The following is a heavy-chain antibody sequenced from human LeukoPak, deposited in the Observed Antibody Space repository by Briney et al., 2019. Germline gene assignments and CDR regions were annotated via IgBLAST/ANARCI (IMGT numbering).Heavy chain of an antibody. V-gene: IGHV4-30-4*01. D-gene: IGHD4-23*01. CDR3: ATVTTVVTPSHFDC. CDR2: ISYSGST. J-gene: IGHJ4*02. CDR1: GGSISSGDYY. Sequence: SETLSLTCTVSGGSISSGDYYWTWIRQPPGKGLEWIGYISYSGSTYYNPSLKSRVAISVETSKNQFSLKLSSVTAADTAVYYCATVTTVVTPSHFDCWGQGTLVTVSS.